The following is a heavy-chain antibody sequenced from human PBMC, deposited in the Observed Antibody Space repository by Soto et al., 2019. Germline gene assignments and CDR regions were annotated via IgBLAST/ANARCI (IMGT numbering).Heavy chain of an antibody. J-gene: IGHJ4*02. CDR1: GFTFSSYG. CDR2: IWYDGSNK. V-gene: IGHV3-33*01. D-gene: IGHD1-7*01. Sequence: QVQLVESGGGVVQPGRSLRLSCAASGFTFSSYGMHWVRQAPGKGLEWVAVIWYDGSNKYYADSVKDRFTISRDNSKNTLYLQMNSLRAEDTAVYYWARDHMNYYFDYWGQGTLVTVSS. CDR3: ARDHMNYYFDY.